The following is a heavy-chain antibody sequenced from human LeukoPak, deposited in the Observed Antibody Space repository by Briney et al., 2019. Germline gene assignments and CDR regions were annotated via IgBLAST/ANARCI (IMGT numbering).Heavy chain of an antibody. CDR3: ARGRRRGMYFDY. D-gene: IGHD1-26*01. J-gene: IGHJ4*02. CDR1: GGSISSYY. CDR2: INHSGST. Sequence: SETLSLTCTVSGGSISSYYWSWIRQPPGKGLEWIGEINHSGSTNYNPSLKSRVTISVDTSKNQFSLKLSSVTAADTAVYYCARGRRRGMYFDYWGQGTLVTVSS. V-gene: IGHV4-34*01.